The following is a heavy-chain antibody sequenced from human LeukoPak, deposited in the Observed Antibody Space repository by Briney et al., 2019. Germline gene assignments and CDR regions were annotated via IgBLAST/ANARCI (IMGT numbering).Heavy chain of an antibody. CDR2: IKQDGGET. V-gene: IGHV3-7*01. CDR1: GFPFSSYW. CDR3: TREDHSNYNY. J-gene: IGHJ4*02. D-gene: IGHD4-11*01. Sequence: GGSLRPSCAASGFPFSSYWMAWVRQAPGKGLEWVASIKQDGGETLYVDSVKGRFTISRDNAKNSLYLQMNSLRAEDTAVYYCTREDHSNYNYWGQGTLVTVSS.